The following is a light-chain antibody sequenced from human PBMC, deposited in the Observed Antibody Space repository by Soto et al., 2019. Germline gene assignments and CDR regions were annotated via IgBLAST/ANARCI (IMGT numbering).Light chain of an antibody. CDR2: DVS. CDR3: SSYTSSSTEV. CDR1: SSDVGGYNY. J-gene: IGLJ2*01. V-gene: IGLV2-14*01. Sequence: QSALTQPASVSGSPGQSITISCTGTSSDVGGYNYVSWYQQHPDKAPKLMIYDVSNRPSGVSNRFSGSKSGNTASLTISGLQAEDKADYYCSSYTSSSTEVFGGGTKVTVL.